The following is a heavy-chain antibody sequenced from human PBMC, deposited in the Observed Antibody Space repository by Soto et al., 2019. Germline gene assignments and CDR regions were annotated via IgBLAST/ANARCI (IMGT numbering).Heavy chain of an antibody. CDR3: ARRNVYYDFWSGPVDNWFDP. Sequence: PSETMSLTCTVSGGSISSSSYYWGWIRQPPGKGLEWIGSIYYSGSTYYNPSLKSRVTISVDTSKNQFSLKLSSVTAADTAVYYCARRNVYYDFWSGPVDNWFDPWGQGTLVTVSS. CDR2: IYYSGST. V-gene: IGHV4-39*01. D-gene: IGHD3-3*01. J-gene: IGHJ5*02. CDR1: GGSISSSSYY.